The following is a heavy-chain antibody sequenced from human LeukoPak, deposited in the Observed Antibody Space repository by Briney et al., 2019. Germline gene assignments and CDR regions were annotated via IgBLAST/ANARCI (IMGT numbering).Heavy chain of an antibody. CDR2: FGPEDGET. V-gene: IGHV1-24*01. CDR1: GYTLTELS. Sequence: ASVKVSCKVSGYTLTELSMHWVRQAPRKGLEWMGGFGPEDGETIYAQKFQGRVTMTEDTSTDTAYMELSSLRSEDTAVYYCATGKWLKDAFDIWGQGTMVTVSS. CDR3: ATGKWLKDAFDI. D-gene: IGHD5-12*01. J-gene: IGHJ3*02.